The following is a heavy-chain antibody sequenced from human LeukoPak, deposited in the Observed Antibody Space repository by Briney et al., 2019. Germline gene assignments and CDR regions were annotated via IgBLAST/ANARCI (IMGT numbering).Heavy chain of an antibody. CDR2: IYPGDSDT. D-gene: IGHD2-15*01. CDR3: AREGGYCSGGGCHPPYYGMDV. CDR1: GYSFTSYW. Sequence: GESLKISCKGSGYSFTSYWIGWVRQMPGKGLEWMGIIYPGDSDTRYSPSFQGQVTISADKSISTAYLQWSSLKASDTAMYYCAREGGYCSGGGCHPPYYGMDVWGQGTTVTVSS. J-gene: IGHJ6*02. V-gene: IGHV5-51*01.